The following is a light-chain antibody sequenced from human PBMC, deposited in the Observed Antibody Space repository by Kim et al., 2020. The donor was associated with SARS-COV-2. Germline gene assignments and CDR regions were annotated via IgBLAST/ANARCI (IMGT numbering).Light chain of an antibody. V-gene: IGLV6-57*02. CDR2: DDG. Sequence: GRPPTMSCTCSSGSIGDNCVQWDQARRGGVPNSVMFDDGERPSGVSDRFSGSIDNSSNSASLTNSGLRTEDEADYYGQSYNRDNVLFGGGTKLTVL. J-gene: IGLJ2*01. CDR3: QSYNRDNVL. CDR1: SGSIGDNC.